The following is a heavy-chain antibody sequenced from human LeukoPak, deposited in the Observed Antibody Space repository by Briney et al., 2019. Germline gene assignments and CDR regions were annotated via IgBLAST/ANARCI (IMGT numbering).Heavy chain of an antibody. D-gene: IGHD4-11*01. CDR3: ARVPLTEEIDY. V-gene: IGHV1-2*02. CDR2: INPNSGGT. J-gene: IGHJ4*02. Sequence: ASVKVSCKASGYTFTGYYMHWVRQAPGQGVEWMGGINPNSGGTNYAQKFQGRVTMTRDTSISTAYMELSRLRSDDTAVYYCARVPLTEEIDYWGQGTLVTVSS. CDR1: GYTFTGYY.